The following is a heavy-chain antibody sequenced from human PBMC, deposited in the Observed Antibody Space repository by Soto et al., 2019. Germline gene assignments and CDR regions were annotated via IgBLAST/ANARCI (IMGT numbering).Heavy chain of an antibody. V-gene: IGHV4-4*07. J-gene: IGHJ4*02. CDR3: ARACSSNSCYDVFDH. Sequence: SSETLSLTCTVSGGSISSYHWSWIRQPAGKGLEWIGRIYTSGSTNYNPSLKSRVTMSVDTSKNQFSLKLSSVTAADTAVYYCARACSSNSCYDVFDHWGQGTLVTVSS. CDR1: GGSISSYH. CDR2: IYTSGST. D-gene: IGHD2-2*01.